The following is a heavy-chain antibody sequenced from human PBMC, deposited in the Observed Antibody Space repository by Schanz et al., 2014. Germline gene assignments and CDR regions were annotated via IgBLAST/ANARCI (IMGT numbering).Heavy chain of an antibody. CDR1: GDPFRSYT. V-gene: IGHV1-69*02. CDR3: ARTGYDPSLTH. CDR2: IIPITGIT. Sequence: QVKLVQSGAEVKKPGSSVKVSCKASGDPFRSYTINWVRHAPGQGLEWMGRIIPITGITNYAQKFQGRVTFTADKSPSTAFLEVTSLRSEDTAVYYCARTGYDPSLTHWGQGTLVTVSS. D-gene: IGHD5-12*01. J-gene: IGHJ4*02.